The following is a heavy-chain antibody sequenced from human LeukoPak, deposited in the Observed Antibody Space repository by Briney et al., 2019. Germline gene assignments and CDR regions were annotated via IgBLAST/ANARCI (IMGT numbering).Heavy chain of an antibody. CDR1: GGSFSGYY. D-gene: IGHD3-22*01. CDR2: INHSGST. V-gene: IGHV4-34*01. CDR3: ARGFVSVTYYCDSSGYFGY. J-gene: IGHJ4*02. Sequence: PSETLSLTCAVYGGSFSGYYWSWIRQPPGKGLEWIGEINHSGSTNYNPSLKSRVTISVDTSKNQFSLKLSSVTAADTAVYYCARGFVSVTYYCDSSGYFGYWGQGTLVTVSS.